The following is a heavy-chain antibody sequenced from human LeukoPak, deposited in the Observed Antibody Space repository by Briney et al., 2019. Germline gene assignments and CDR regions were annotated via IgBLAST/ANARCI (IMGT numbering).Heavy chain of an antibody. CDR1: GGSISSYY. Sequence: SVTLSLTCTVSGGSISSYYWSWIRQPPGKGLEWIGYIYYSGSTNYNPSLKSRVTISVDTSKNQFSLKLSSVTAADTAVYYCARENYYYYYMDVWGKGTTVTISS. V-gene: IGHV4-59*01. J-gene: IGHJ6*03. CDR2: IYYSGST. CDR3: ARENYYYYYMDV.